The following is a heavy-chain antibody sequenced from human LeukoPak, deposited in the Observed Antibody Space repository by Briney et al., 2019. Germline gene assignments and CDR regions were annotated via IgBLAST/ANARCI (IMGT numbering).Heavy chain of an antibody. Sequence: SETLSLTXAVYGGSFSGYYWSWIRQSPGKGLEWIGEINHSGSTNYKSSLKSRVTMSVDTSKNQFSLKLSSVTAADTAVYYCARDTRGYCSGGSCSMFDYWGQGTLVTVSS. V-gene: IGHV4-34*01. CDR1: GGSFSGYY. CDR2: INHSGST. CDR3: ARDTRGYCSGGSCSMFDY. J-gene: IGHJ4*02. D-gene: IGHD2-15*01.